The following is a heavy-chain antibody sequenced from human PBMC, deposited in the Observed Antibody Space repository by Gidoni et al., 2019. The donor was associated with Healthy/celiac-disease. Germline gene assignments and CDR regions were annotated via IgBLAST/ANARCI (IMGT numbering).Heavy chain of an antibody. CDR1: GYSISSGYY. D-gene: IGHD3-10*01. CDR2: IYHSGST. V-gene: IGHV4-38-2*02. Sequence: QVQLQESGPGLVKPSETLSLTCTVSGYSISSGYYWGWIRQPPGKGLEWIGSIYHSGSTYYNPSLKSRVTISVDTSKNQFSLKLSSVTAADTAVYYCARDFGGLAPFDYWGQGTLVTVSS. J-gene: IGHJ4*02. CDR3: ARDFGGLAPFDY.